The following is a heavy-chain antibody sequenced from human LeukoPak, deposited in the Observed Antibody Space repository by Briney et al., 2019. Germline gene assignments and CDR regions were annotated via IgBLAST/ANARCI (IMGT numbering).Heavy chain of an antibody. D-gene: IGHD3-16*01. CDR3: ARDYDYSVDY. J-gene: IGHJ4*02. Sequence: GASMKVSCKASGYTFTSYGISWVRQAPGQGLEWMGWINVYNGDTHFAPRLQGRVTMTTDTSTSTAYMELRSLKSDDTAVYYCARDYDYSVDYWGQGTLVTVSS. CDR2: INVYNGDT. V-gene: IGHV1-18*01. CDR1: GYTFTSYG.